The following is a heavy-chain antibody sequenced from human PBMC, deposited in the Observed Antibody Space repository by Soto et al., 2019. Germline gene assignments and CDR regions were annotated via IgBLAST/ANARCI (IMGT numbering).Heavy chain of an antibody. D-gene: IGHD1-7*01. Sequence: SDTLALTCAVYGVSFTSNNLWTWVRPPPGQGLEWIGEIYRTGSTNYNPSLKSRVTISLDKSENQFSLKVTSLTAADTAVYYCASRDPGTSVDYWGQGNLVTVSS. CDR3: ASRDPGTSVDY. CDR1: GVSFTSNNL. CDR2: IYRTGST. J-gene: IGHJ4*02. V-gene: IGHV4-4*02.